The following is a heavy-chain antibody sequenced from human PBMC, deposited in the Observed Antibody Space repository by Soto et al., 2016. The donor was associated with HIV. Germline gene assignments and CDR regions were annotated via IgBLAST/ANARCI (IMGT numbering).Heavy chain of an antibody. V-gene: IGHV3-23*01. CDR2: ISGSGGST. CDR1: GFTFSSYA. CDR3: AKMDSSERVFDY. J-gene: IGHJ4*02. D-gene: IGHD3-22*01. Sequence: EVQLLESGGGLVQPEGSLRLSCAASGFTFSSYAMSWVRQAPGKGLEWVSGISGSGGSTYYADSVKGRFTISRDNSKNTLYLQMSSLRAEDTAVYYCAKMDSSERVFDYWGQGTLVTVSS.